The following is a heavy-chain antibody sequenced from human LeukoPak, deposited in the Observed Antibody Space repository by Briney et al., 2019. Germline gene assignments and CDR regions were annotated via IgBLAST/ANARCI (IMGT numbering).Heavy chain of an antibody. CDR1: GYSFTSYW. CDR3: ARRPAVAAAGFDY. J-gene: IGHJ4*02. CDR2: IYPGDSDT. V-gene: IGHV5-51*01. Sequence: GESLKISCKGSGYSFTSYWIGWVRQMPGKGLEWMGIIYPGDSDTRYSPSFQGQVTISADKSISTAYLQWSSLKASDTAMYYRARRPAVAAAGFDYWGQGTLVTVSS. D-gene: IGHD6-19*01.